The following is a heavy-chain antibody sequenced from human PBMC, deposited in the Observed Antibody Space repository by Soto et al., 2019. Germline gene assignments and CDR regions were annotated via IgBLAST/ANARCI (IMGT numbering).Heavy chain of an antibody. CDR2: IWHDGSKK. Sequence: AGGSLRLSCAASGFTFSNDGMHWVRQAPGKGLEWVAVIWHDGSKKYYAESVKGRFTISRDNSKNTLYLQMNSLRAEDTAVYYCARYVSSGSMDVWGQGTTVTVSS. CDR1: GFTFSNDG. CDR3: ARYVSSGSMDV. V-gene: IGHV3-33*01. J-gene: IGHJ6*02. D-gene: IGHD3-22*01.